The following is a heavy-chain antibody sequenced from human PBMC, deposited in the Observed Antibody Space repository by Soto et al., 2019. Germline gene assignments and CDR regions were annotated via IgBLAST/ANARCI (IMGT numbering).Heavy chain of an antibody. V-gene: IGHV3-23*01. CDR3: AKCLSGDYYDSRGTTDAFDI. J-gene: IGHJ3*02. D-gene: IGHD3-22*01. CDR2: ISGSGGST. Sequence: GGSLRLSCAASGFTFISYAMSWVRQAPGKGLEWVSAISGSGGSTYYADSVKGRFTISRDNSKNTLYLQMNSLRAEDTAVYYCAKCLSGDYYDSRGTTDAFDIWGQGTMVTVSS. CDR1: GFTFISYA.